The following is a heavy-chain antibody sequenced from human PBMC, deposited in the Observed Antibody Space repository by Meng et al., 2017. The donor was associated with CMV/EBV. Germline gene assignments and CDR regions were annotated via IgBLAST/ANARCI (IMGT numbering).Heavy chain of an antibody. CDR3: ARSSWEPASDAFDI. V-gene: IGHV3-30-3*01. CDR1: GFTFSSYA. J-gene: IGHJ3*02. Sequence: GGSLRLSCAASGFTFSSYAMHWVRQAPGKGLEWVAVISYDGSNRYYADSVKGRFTISRDNSKNTLYLPMNSLRVEDMAVYYCARSSWEPASDAFDIWGQGTMVTVSS. D-gene: IGHD1-26*01. CDR2: ISYDGSNR.